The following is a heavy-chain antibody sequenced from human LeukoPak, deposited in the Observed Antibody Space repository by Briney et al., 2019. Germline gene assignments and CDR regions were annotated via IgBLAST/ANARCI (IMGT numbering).Heavy chain of an antibody. V-gene: IGHV3-21*01. Sequence: GSLRLSCAASGFTFSSYSMNWVRQAPGKGLEWVSSISSSSSYIYYADSVKGRFTISRDNAKNSLYLQMNSLRAEDTAVYYCARASFSLYYSNFYMDVWGKGTTVTVSS. CDR2: ISSSSSYI. CDR1: GFTFSSYS. CDR3: ARASFSLYYSNFYMDV. J-gene: IGHJ6*03. D-gene: IGHD4-11*01.